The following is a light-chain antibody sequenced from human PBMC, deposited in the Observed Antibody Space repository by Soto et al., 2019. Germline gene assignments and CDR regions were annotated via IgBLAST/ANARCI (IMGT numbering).Light chain of an antibody. CDR2: DVN. CDR1: SSDVGGYNF. J-gene: IGLJ1*01. Sequence: QSALTQPRSVSGSPGQSVTISCTGTSSDVGGYNFVSWYQQHPGKAPQLMIYDVNKRPSGIPDRFSGSKSGNTAPLTISGLQAEDEADYYCCSNAGSYTYVFGTGTKLTVL. CDR3: CSNAGSYTYV. V-gene: IGLV2-11*01.